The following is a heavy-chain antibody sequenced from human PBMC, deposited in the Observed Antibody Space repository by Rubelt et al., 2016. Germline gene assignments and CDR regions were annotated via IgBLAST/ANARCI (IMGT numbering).Heavy chain of an antibody. V-gene: IGHV4-38-2*02. J-gene: IGHJ5*02. CDR2: IYYSGST. CDR1: GYSISSGYY. Sequence: QVQLQESGPGLVKPSETLSLTCTVSGYSISSGYYWGWIRQPPGKGLEWIGSIYYSGSTYYNPSLKSRVTISVDTSKNQFSLKLSSVTAADTAVYYCARDPRGSSWYFDWFDPWGQGTLVTVSS. CDR3: ARDPRGSSWYFDWFDP. D-gene: IGHD6-13*01.